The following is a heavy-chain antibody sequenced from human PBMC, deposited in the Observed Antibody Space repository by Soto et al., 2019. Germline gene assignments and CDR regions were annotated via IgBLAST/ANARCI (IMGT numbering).Heavy chain of an antibody. V-gene: IGHV1-18*01. CDR2: ISAHNGNT. D-gene: IGHD1-1*01. CDR1: GYTFTSYG. CDR3: ARGRYGDY. Sequence: QVHLVQSGAEVKKPGASVKVSCKCSGYTFTSYGITWVRQAPGQGLEWMGWISAHNGNTDDAQKLQGRVTVTRDTSTSTAYMELRSLRYDDTAVYYWARGRYGDYGGQGALVTVSS. J-gene: IGHJ4*02.